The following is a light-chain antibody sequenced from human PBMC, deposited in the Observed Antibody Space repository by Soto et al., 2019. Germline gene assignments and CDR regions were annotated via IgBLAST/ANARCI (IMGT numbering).Light chain of an antibody. CDR3: AAWDDSLSGYV. V-gene: IGLV1-44*01. CDR2: SYN. Sequence: QSVLTQPPSASGTPGQRVTISCSGSSSNNGSNTVNWYQQLPGTAPKLLIYSYNQRPSGVPDRFSDSKSGTSASLAISGLQSEDEADYYCAAWDDSLSGYVFGTGTKLTVL. CDR1: SSNNGSNT. J-gene: IGLJ1*01.